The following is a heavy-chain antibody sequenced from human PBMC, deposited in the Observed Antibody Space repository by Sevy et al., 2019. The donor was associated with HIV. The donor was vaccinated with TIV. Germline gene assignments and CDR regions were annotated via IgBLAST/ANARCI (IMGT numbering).Heavy chain of an antibody. V-gene: IGHV3-30-3*01. D-gene: IGHD4-17*01. CDR1: GFTFSSYA. CDR2: ISYDGSNK. Sequence: GGSLRLSCAASGFTFSSYAMHWVRQAPGKGLEWVAVISYDGSNKYYADSVKGRFTISRDNPKNTLYLQMNSLRAEDTAVYYCARDSGDYGDYLDYWGQGTLVTVSS. CDR3: ARDSGDYGDYLDY. J-gene: IGHJ4*02.